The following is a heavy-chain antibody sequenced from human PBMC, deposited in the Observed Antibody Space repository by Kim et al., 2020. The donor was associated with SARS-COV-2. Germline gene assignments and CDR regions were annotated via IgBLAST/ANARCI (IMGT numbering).Heavy chain of an antibody. V-gene: IGHV6-1*01. CDR1: GDSVSSNSAA. CDR2: TYYRSKWYN. Sequence: SQTLSLTCAISGDSVSSNSAAWNWLRQSPSRGLEWLGRTYYRSKWYNDYAVSVKSRITINPDTSKNQFSLQLNSVTPEDTAVYYCARDLEGGHYGDYRHYGMDVWGQGTTVTVSS. J-gene: IGHJ6*02. CDR3: ARDLEGGHYGDYRHYGMDV. D-gene: IGHD4-17*01.